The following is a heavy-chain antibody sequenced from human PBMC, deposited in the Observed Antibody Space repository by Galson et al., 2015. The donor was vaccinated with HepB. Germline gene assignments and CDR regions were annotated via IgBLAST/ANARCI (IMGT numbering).Heavy chain of an antibody. CDR1: GFTLSSYA. J-gene: IGHJ5*02. D-gene: IGHD4-17*01. CDR2: ISGTGDST. V-gene: IGHV3-23*01. CDR3: AKDRGYGDYDWFDP. Sequence: SLRLSCAASGFTLSSYAMSWVRQAPGKGLERVSSISGTGDSTYYADSVKGRFTISRDNSKNTLYLQMNSLRPEDTAVYYCAKDRGYGDYDWFDPWGQGTLVTVSS.